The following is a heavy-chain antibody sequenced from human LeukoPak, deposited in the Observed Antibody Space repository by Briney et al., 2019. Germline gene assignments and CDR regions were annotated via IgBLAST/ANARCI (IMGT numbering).Heavy chain of an antibody. J-gene: IGHJ1*01. Sequence: ASVKVSCKASGGTFSSYAISWVRQAPGQGLEWMGRIIPIFGTANYAQKFQGRVTITTDESTSTAYMELSSLRSEDTAVYYCARAHGSSGYYYVGYFQHWGQGTLVTVSS. CDR1: GGTFSSYA. CDR2: IIPIFGTA. D-gene: IGHD3-22*01. V-gene: IGHV1-69*05. CDR3: ARAHGSSGYYYVGYFQH.